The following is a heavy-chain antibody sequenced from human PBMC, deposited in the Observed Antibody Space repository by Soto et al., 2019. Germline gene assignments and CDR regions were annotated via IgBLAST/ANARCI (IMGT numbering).Heavy chain of an antibody. CDR1: GYTFSTYA. V-gene: IGHV1-3*05. CDR3: ARAPSWWYFDL. Sequence: QVQLVQSGAEEKKPGASVKVSCKASGYTFSTYAMHWVRQAPGQRLEWMGWINAGNGNTKYSQKFQGRVTITRDTSASTAYMELSSPRSEDTAVYYCARAPSWWYFDLWGRGTLVTVSS. J-gene: IGHJ2*01. CDR2: INAGNGNT.